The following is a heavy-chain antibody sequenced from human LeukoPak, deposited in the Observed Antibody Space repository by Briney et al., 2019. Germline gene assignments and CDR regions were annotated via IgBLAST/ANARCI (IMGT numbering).Heavy chain of an antibody. J-gene: IGHJ6*03. D-gene: IGHD6-13*01. CDR1: GYTFTGYY. V-gene: IGHV1-2*02. CDR3: ARGEPWASSWYRIDYYYRDV. CDR2: IKPNSGGT. Sequence: ASVKVSCKASGYTFTGYYMHWVRQAPGQGLEWMGWIKPNSGGTNYAQKFQGRVTMTRDTSISTAYMELSRLRSDDTAVYYCARGEPWASSWYRIDYYYRDVWGKGTTVTVSS.